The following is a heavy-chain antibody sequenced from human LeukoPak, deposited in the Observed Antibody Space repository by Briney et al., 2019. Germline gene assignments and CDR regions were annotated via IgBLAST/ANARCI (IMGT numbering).Heavy chain of an antibody. CDR1: GFTVSSNY. J-gene: IGHJ6*02. CDR3: ARDFYSDYYYGMDV. V-gene: IGHV3-48*02. D-gene: IGHD2-21*01. Sequence: QSGGSLRLSCAASGFTVSSNYMSWVRQAPGKGLEWVSYISSNTNTIYYADSVKGRFTTSRDNAKNSLYLQMNSLRDEDTALYYCARDFYSDYYYGMDVWGQGTTVTVSS. CDR2: ISSNTNTI.